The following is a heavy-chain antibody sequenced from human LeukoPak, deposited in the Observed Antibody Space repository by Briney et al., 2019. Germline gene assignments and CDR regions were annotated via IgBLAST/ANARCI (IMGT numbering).Heavy chain of an antibody. Sequence: TGGSLRLSCAASGFSFMNAWMIWVRQAPGKGLEWVGRIRSNADGGTPDYAAPARGRFTISRDDSKNTLYLQMNSLKTEDTAVYYCTTFYHEYSPYWGRGTLVTVSS. CDR3: TTFYHEYSPY. J-gene: IGHJ4*02. V-gene: IGHV3-15*01. D-gene: IGHD2/OR15-2a*01. CDR2: IRSNADGGTP. CDR1: GFSFMNAW.